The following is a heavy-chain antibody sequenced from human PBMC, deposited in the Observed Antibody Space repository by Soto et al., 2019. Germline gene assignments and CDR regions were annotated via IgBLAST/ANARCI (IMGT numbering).Heavy chain of an antibody. J-gene: IGHJ6*02. CDR3: ATQPIAAAGTRGAYYYYYGMDV. Sequence: ASVKVSCKASGYTFSSHVMHWVRQAPGQRLEWMGWINAGNGNTNYAQKFQGWVTMTRDTSISTAYMELSRLRSDDTAVYYCATQPIAAAGTRGAYYYYYGMDVWGQGTTVTVSS. V-gene: IGHV1-2*04. D-gene: IGHD6-13*01. CDR2: INAGNGNT. CDR1: GYTFSSHV.